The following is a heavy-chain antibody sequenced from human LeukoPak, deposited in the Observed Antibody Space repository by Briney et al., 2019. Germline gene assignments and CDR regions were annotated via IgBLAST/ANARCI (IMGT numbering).Heavy chain of an antibody. Sequence: GGSLRLSCAVSGITLSNYGMSWVRQAPGKGLEWVAGISDSGGSTNYADSVKGRFTISRDNPRNTLYLQMNSLRAEDTSVYFCAKRGVVIRVILVGFHKEAYYFDSWGQGALVTVSS. J-gene: IGHJ4*02. CDR3: AKRGVVIRVILVGFHKEAYYFDS. CDR2: ISDSGGST. V-gene: IGHV3-23*01. CDR1: GITLSNYG. D-gene: IGHD3-22*01.